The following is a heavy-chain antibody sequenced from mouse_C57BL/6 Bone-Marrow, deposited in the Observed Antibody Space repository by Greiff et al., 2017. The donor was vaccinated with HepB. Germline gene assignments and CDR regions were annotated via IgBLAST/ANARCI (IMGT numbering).Heavy chain of an antibody. CDR2: IYPRSGNT. Sequence: QVQLKQSGAALARPGASVKLSCKASGYTFTSYGISWVKQRTGQGLEWIGEIYPRSGNTYYNEKFKGKATLTADKSSSTAYMELRSLTSEDSAVYFCARSDYGSSYWYFDVWGTGTTVTVSS. CDR1: GYTFTSYG. D-gene: IGHD1-1*01. CDR3: ARSDYGSSYWYFDV. J-gene: IGHJ1*03. V-gene: IGHV1-81*01.